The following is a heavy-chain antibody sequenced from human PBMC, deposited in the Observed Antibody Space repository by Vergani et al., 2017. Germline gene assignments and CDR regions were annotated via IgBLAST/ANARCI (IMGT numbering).Heavy chain of an antibody. CDR3: ASSQPHYYDSSGYPGSLDY. V-gene: IGHV1-69*15. CDR2: IIPIFGTA. CDR1: GVTFSSYA. Sequence: QVQLVQSGAEVKKPGSSVKVSCKASGVTFSSYAISWVRQAPGQGLEWMGRIIPIFGTANYAQKFQGRVTITADESTSTAYMELSSLRSEDTAVYYCASSQPHYYDSSGYPGSLDYGGQGTLVTVSS. D-gene: IGHD3-22*01. J-gene: IGHJ4*02.